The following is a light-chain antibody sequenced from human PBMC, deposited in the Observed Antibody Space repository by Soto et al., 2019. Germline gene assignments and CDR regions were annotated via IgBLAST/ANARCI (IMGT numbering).Light chain of an antibody. V-gene: IGLV2-8*01. J-gene: IGLJ3*02. CDR3: SSYAGSNNLV. CDR1: SSDVGGYNY. CDR2: EVT. Sequence: QSALTQPPSASGSPGHSVTISCTGTSSDVGGYNYVSWYQQHPGKAPKLMIYEVTERPSGVPDRFSGSKSGNTASLTVSGLQAEDEADYYCSSYAGSNNLVFGGGTQLTVL.